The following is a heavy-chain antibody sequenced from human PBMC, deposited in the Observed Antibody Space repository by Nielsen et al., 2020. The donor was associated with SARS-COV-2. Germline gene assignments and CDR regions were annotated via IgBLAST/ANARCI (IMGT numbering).Heavy chain of an antibody. D-gene: IGHD6-6*01. V-gene: IGHV4-59*01. Sequence: SETLSLTCTVSGGSISSYYWSWIRQPPGKGLEWIGYIYYSGSTNYNPSLKSRVTISVDTSKNQFSLKLSSVTAADTAVYYCAGAREYSSSSGFDYWGQGTLVTVSS. CDR2: IYYSGST. J-gene: IGHJ4*02. CDR3: AGAREYSSSSGFDY. CDR1: GGSISSYY.